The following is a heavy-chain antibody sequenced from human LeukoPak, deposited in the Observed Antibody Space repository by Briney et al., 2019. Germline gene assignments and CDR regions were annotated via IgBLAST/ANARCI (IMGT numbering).Heavy chain of an antibody. CDR2: ISYDGSNK. Sequence: PGRSLRLSCAASGFAFSSYAMHWVRQAPGKGLEWVAVISYDGSNKYYADSVKGRFSISRDNSKNTLYLQMNSLRAEDTAVYYCARDSGYSSSWRAEYFQHWGQGTLVTVSS. J-gene: IGHJ1*01. CDR1: GFAFSSYA. D-gene: IGHD6-13*01. CDR3: ARDSGYSSSWRAEYFQH. V-gene: IGHV3-30-3*01.